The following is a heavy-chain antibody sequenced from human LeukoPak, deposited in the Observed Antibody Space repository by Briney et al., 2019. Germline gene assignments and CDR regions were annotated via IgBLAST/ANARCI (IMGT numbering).Heavy chain of an antibody. Sequence: GGSLRLSCAASGFTFSTYGMHWVRQAPGKGLEWVAFLRYDGSNKYYADSVKGRFTISRDNSKNTLYLQMNSLRAEDTAVYYCAKDVVNCGSTSCYFYYYMDVWGKGTTVTFSS. J-gene: IGHJ6*03. CDR3: AKDVVNCGSTSCYFYYYMDV. V-gene: IGHV3-30*02. CDR1: GFTFSTYG. D-gene: IGHD2-2*01. CDR2: LRYDGSNK.